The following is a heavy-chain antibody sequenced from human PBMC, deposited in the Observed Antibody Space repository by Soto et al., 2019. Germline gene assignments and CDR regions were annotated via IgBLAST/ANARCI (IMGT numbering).Heavy chain of an antibody. J-gene: IGHJ4*02. CDR1: GGTFDHAA. CDR3: ARQIFAAVY. Sequence: QVQLVQSGAEVKKPGSSVKVSCEAPGGTFDHAAITWVRQAPGQGLEWVGGINPMFNSTHYAQKFQGRVTITADAVTSTAFMELRGLTSDDTAVYYCARQIFAAVYWGQGTLLVVSS. D-gene: IGHD3-9*01. V-gene: IGHV1-69*01. CDR2: INPMFNST.